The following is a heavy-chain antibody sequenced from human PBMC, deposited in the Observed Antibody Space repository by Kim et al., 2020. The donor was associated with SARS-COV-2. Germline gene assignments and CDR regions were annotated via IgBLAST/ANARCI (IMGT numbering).Heavy chain of an antibody. J-gene: IGHJ6*02. CDR2: T. D-gene: IGHD6-25*01. CDR3: TRRMAAGMDV. V-gene: IGHV3-73*01. Sequence: TRDAASVKGRLTISRDGSQNTAYLQMNSLETEDTAVYYCTRRMAAGMDVWGQGTTVTVSS.